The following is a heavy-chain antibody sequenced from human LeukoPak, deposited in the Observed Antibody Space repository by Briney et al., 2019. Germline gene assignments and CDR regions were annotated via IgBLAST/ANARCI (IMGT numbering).Heavy chain of an antibody. J-gene: IGHJ4*02. CDR3: ARDPRDTATSYYFDY. CDR1: GFTFSSYG. V-gene: IGHV3-33*01. Sequence: GGSLRLSCAASGFTFSSYGMHWVRQAPGKGLEWVAVIWYDGSNKYYADSVKGQFTISRDNSKNTLYLQMNSLRAEDTAVYYCARDPRDTATSYYFDYWGQGTLVTVSS. CDR2: IWYDGSNK. D-gene: IGHD5-18*01.